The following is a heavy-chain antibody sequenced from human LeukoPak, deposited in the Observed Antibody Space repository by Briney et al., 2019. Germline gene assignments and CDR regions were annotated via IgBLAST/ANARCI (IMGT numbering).Heavy chain of an antibody. Sequence: SETLSLTCAVYGGSFSGYYWSWIRQPPGKGLEWMGEINHSGSTNYNPSPKSRVTISVDTSKNQFSMKLSSVTAADTAVYYCARGPPHYDFWSGYSYFDYWGQGTLVTVSS. D-gene: IGHD3-3*01. CDR1: GGSFSGYY. V-gene: IGHV4-34*01. CDR2: INHSGST. CDR3: ARGPPHYDFWSGYSYFDY. J-gene: IGHJ4*02.